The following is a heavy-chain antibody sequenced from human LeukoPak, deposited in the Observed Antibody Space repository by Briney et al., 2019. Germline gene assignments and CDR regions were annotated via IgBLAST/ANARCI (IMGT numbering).Heavy chain of an antibody. CDR2: IKGDGSDK. D-gene: IGHD2-2*01. CDR1: GFTFSDYY. CDR3: ARVPATSPGDAFDI. J-gene: IGHJ3*02. V-gene: IGHV3-7*01. Sequence: GGSLRLSCAASGFTFSDYYMSWIRQAPGKGLEWVASIKGDGSDKYYVDSVRGRFTISRDNAENSLCLQMNSLRPEDTAVYYCARVPATSPGDAFDIWGQGAMVTVSS.